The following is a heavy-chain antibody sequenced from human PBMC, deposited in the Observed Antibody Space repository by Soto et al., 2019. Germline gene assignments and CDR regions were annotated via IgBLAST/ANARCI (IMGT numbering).Heavy chain of an antibody. J-gene: IGHJ4*02. CDR1: GFTVSNNY. Sequence: EVQLVESGGGLVQPGGSLRLSCAASGFTVSNNYMSWVRQAPGKGLEWVSIIYSGGSTNYADSVKGRFTISRDNSKNTLYLQMNSLRADDTAVYYCAVSAQRRSWSLYFDYLGQGTLITVSS. D-gene: IGHD6-13*01. CDR3: AVSAQRRSWSLYFDY. V-gene: IGHV3-66*01. CDR2: IYSGGST.